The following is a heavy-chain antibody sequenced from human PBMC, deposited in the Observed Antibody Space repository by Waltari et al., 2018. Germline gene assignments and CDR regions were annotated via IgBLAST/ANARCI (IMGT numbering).Heavy chain of an antibody. CDR2: ISAYNGNT. V-gene: IGHV1-18*01. CDR3: ARDRSPYYDFWRGIIGDYYMDV. Sequence: QVQLVQSGAEVKKPGASVKVSCKASGYTFPSYGISWVRQAPGQGLEWMGWISAYNGNTNYAQKLQGRVTMTTDTSTSTAYMELRSLRSDDTAVYYCARDRSPYYDFWRGIIGDYYMDVWGKGTTVTISS. J-gene: IGHJ6*03. CDR1: GYTFPSYG. D-gene: IGHD3-3*01.